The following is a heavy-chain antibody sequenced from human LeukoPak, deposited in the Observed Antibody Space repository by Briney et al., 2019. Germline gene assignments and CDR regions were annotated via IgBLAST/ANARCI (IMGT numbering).Heavy chain of an antibody. D-gene: IGHD6-13*01. CDR3: ARDWSGIGGDAFDI. Sequence: GGSLRLSCVVSGFSLSNYAMSWVRQAPGKGLEWVSSISSSSSHIYYADSVKGRFTISRDNAKNSLYLQMNSLRAEDTAVYYCARDWSGIGGDAFDIWGQGTMVTVSS. V-gene: IGHV3-21*01. CDR2: ISSSSSHI. J-gene: IGHJ3*02. CDR1: GFSLSNYA.